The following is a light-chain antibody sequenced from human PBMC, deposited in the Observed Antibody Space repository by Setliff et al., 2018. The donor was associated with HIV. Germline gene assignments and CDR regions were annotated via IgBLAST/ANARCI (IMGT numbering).Light chain of an antibody. CDR3: CSYVGSYSYI. CDR1: TNDVGKFNL. Sequence: QSALTQPASVSGSPGQSINISCTGTTNDVGKFNLVSWYQQQPGKAPKLIIFEVVKRPSGISSRFSGSKSGSTASLTISGLQAEDEADYYCCSYVGSYSYIFGTGTKVTVL. J-gene: IGLJ1*01. V-gene: IGLV2-23*02. CDR2: EVV.